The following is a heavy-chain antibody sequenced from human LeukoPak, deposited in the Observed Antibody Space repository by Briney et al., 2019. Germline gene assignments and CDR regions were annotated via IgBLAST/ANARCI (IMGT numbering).Heavy chain of an antibody. CDR1: GGSISSYY. V-gene: IGHV4-59*01. D-gene: IGHD4-17*01. Sequence: SETLSLTCTVSGGSISSYYWSWIRQPPGKGLEWIGYIYYSGSTNYNPSLKSRVTISVDTSKNQFSLKLSSVTAADTAVYYCARDRPTYGDYYYGMDVWGQGTTVTVSS. J-gene: IGHJ6*02. CDR3: ARDRPTYGDYYYGMDV. CDR2: IYYSGST.